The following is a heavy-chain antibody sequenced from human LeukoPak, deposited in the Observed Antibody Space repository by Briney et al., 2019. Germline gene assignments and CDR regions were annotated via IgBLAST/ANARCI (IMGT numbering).Heavy chain of an antibody. V-gene: IGHV3-7*03. J-gene: IGHJ4*02. CDR1: GFTFSSYW. D-gene: IGHD5-18*01. CDR3: ARDAVDTAMVFDY. Sequence: PGGSLRLSCAASGFTFSSYWMSWVRQAPGKGLEWVANIKQDGSEKYYVDSVKGRFTISRDNAKNSLYLQMNSLRAEDTAVYYCARDAVDTAMVFDYWGQGTLVTVSS. CDR2: IKQDGSEK.